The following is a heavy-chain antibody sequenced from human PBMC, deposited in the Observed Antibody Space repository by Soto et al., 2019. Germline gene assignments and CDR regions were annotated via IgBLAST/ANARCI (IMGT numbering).Heavy chain of an antibody. V-gene: IGHV4-31*03. D-gene: IGHD5-12*01. CDR1: GGSISSGGYY. Sequence: SETLSLTCTVSGGSISSGGYYWSWIRQHPGKGLEWIGYIYYSGSTYYNPSLKSRVTISVDTSKNQFSLKLSSVTAADTAVYYCARTGSYDSAFAYWGQGTLVTVS. J-gene: IGHJ4*02. CDR3: ARTGSYDSAFAY. CDR2: IYYSGST.